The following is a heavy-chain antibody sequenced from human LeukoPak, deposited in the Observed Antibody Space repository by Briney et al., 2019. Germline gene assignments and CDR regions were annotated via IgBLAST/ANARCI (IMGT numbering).Heavy chain of an antibody. CDR2: INPSGGST. J-gene: IGHJ4*02. Sequence: ASVKVSCKASGYTFTGYYMHWVRQAPGQGLEWMGIINPSGGSTTYAQKFQGRVIMTRDTSTSIVYMELRSLRSEDTAVYYCARGSSGWSRVFDYWGQGTLVTVSS. CDR1: GYTFTGYY. V-gene: IGHV1-46*01. D-gene: IGHD6-19*01. CDR3: ARGSSGWSRVFDY.